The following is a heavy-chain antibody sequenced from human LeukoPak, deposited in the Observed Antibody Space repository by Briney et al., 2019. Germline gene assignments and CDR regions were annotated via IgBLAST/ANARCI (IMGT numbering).Heavy chain of an antibody. J-gene: IGHJ4*02. CDR1: VYTFTVYY. V-gene: IGHV1-2*02. Sequence: ASVKVSFKASVYTFTVYYMHWVRQAPGQGLEWMGWINPNSGGTNYAQKFQGRVTMTRDTSISTAYMELSRLRSDDTAVYYCARDPFPVGRDGYKWERDYWGQGTLVTVSS. CDR3: ARDPFPVGRDGYKWERDY. CDR2: INPNSGGT. D-gene: IGHD5-24*01.